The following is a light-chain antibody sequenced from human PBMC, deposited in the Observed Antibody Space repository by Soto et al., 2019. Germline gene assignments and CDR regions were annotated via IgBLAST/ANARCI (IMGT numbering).Light chain of an antibody. J-gene: IGLJ1*01. CDR1: SSDIGAYNY. Sequence: LAQPASVSGSPGQSITISCTGSSSDIGAYNYVSWFQQYPGKAPKLIISEVSNRPSGVSNRFSGSKSGTAASLTISGLQTEDEADYFCFSFTTDWTHVFGTGTKVTVL. CDR2: EVS. V-gene: IGLV2-14*01. CDR3: FSFTTDWTHV.